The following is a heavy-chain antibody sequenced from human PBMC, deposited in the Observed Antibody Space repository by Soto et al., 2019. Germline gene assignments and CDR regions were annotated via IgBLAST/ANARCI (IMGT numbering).Heavy chain of an antibody. CDR2: ISAYNGNT. CDR1: GYTFTSYG. CDR3: ATGVRGVGAPHQFDY. J-gene: IGHJ4*02. D-gene: IGHD1-26*01. Sequence: ASVKVSCKASGYTFTSYGISWVRQAPGQGLEWMGWISAYNGNTNYAQKLQGRVTMTTDTSTSTAYMELRSLRSDDTAVYYCATGVRGVGAPHQFDYWGQGTLVTVSS. V-gene: IGHV1-18*01.